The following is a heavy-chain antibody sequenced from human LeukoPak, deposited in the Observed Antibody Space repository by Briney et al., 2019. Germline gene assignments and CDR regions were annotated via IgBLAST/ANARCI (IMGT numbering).Heavy chain of an antibody. V-gene: IGHV5-51*01. J-gene: IGHJ4*02. D-gene: IGHD3-10*01. Sequence: GESLKISCKGSGYNFFSYWIGWVRQMPGKGLEWMGIIYPGDSSTRYSPSFQGQVTISADKSISTVYLQWTSLKASDTAMYFCARQPGSRTDYFDYWGQGTLVTVSS. CDR2: IYPGDSST. CDR3: ARQPGSRTDYFDY. CDR1: GYNFFSYW.